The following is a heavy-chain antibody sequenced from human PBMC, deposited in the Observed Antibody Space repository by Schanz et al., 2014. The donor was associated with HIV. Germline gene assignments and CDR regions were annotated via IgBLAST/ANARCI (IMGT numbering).Heavy chain of an antibody. CDR2: TNWSSSSI. D-gene: IGHD1-7*01. V-gene: IGHV3-9*01. CDR1: GFAFPDYS. Sequence: EVQLLESGGDLVPPGGSLRLSCAASGFAFPDYSFHWVRQPPGRGLGGVSGTNWSSSSIAYADSVKGRFSLSRDNARDSLSLQMSSLRSEDTAVYYCVRRRRGNYGPFDYWGQGTLVTVSS. J-gene: IGHJ4*02. CDR3: VRRRRGNYGPFDY.